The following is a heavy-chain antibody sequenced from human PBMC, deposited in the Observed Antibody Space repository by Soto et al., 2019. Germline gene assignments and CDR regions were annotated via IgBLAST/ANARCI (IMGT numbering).Heavy chain of an antibody. Sequence: PGGSLRLSCVGSGFTFSYYEMNWVRQAPGKGLERVAFISHTDRLTHYPDSVKGRFTISGDNAQNSLYLEMTSLRVEDTGVYYCARDTGRASADLWGQGTLVTVSS. CDR3: ARDTGRASADL. D-gene: IGHD6-13*01. V-gene: IGHV3-48*03. CDR2: ISHTDRLT. J-gene: IGHJ5*02. CDR1: GFTFSYYE.